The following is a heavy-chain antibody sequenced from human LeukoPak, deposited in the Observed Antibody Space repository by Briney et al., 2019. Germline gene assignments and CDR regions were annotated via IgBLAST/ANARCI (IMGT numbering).Heavy chain of an antibody. D-gene: IGHD3-22*01. CDR2: INGDGTST. CDR3: ARVGSSAYGDAFDI. CDR1: GFTFSSHW. J-gene: IGHJ3*02. V-gene: IGHV3-74*01. Sequence: PGGSLRLSCAASGFTFSSHWIHWVRQAPGKGLVWVSRINGDGTSTSYADSVNGRFTISRDNSKNMLYLQINSLRAEDTALYYCARVGSSAYGDAFDIWGQGTMVTVSS.